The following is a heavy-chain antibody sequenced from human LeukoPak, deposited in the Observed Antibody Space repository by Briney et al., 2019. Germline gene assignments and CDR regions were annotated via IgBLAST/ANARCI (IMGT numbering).Heavy chain of an antibody. Sequence: PGGSLRLSCAASGFTFSHYYMTWIRQAPGKGLEWVSYISSSSYTNYADSVKGRFTISRDNAKNSLYLQMNSLRAEDTAVYYCARGGGYYYDSSDYYREEYFQHWGQGTLVTVSS. D-gene: IGHD3-22*01. CDR2: ISSSSYT. J-gene: IGHJ1*01. CDR1: GFTFSHYY. CDR3: ARGGGYYYDSSDYYREEYFQH. V-gene: IGHV3-11*05.